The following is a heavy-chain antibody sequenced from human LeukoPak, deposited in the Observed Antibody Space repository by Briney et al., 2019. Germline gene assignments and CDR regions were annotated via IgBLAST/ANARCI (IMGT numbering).Heavy chain of an antibody. V-gene: IGHV1-69*13. Sequence: ASVKVSCKASGGTFGSYAISWVRQAPGQGLEWMGGIIPIFGTANYAQKFQGRVTITADESTSTAYMELSSLRSEDTAVYYCASNEVGASSWYGYWGQGTLVTVSS. CDR1: GGTFGSYA. J-gene: IGHJ4*02. D-gene: IGHD6-13*01. CDR2: IIPIFGTA. CDR3: ASNEVGASSWYGY.